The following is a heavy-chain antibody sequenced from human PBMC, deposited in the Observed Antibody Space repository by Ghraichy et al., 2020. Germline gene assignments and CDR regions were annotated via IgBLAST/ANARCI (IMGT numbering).Heavy chain of an antibody. V-gene: IGHV4-34*01. CDR1: GGSFSGYY. J-gene: IGHJ6*02. CDR2: INHSGST. CDR3: ARSGIAVAGYYYYGMDV. D-gene: IGHD6-19*01. Sequence: ETLSLTCAVYGGSFSGYYWSWIRQPPGKGLEWIGEINHSGSTNYNPSLKSRVTISVDTSKNQFSLKLSSVTAADTAVYYCARSGIAVAGYYYYGMDVWGQGTTVTVSS.